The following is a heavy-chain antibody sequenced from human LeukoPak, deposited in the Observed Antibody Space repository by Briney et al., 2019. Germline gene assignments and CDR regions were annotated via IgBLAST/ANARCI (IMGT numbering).Heavy chain of an antibody. Sequence: GGSLRLSCAASGFTFSRYDMNGVRQTPGKGLEWVSHITTGGTTIYYADSVKGRFTISRDDAKRSLYLQMNSLRAEDTAVYYCARDSIVPIYLWGQGTLVTVSS. CDR1: GFTFSRYD. J-gene: IGHJ4*02. D-gene: IGHD2-2*01. V-gene: IGHV3-48*03. CDR2: ITTGGTTI. CDR3: ARDSIVPIYL.